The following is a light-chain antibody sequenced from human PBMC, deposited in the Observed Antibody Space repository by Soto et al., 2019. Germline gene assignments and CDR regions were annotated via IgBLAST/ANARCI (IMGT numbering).Light chain of an antibody. CDR3: QQRKSWPPIT. V-gene: IGKV3-11*01. Sequence: EIVLTQSPATLSLSLGERATLSCRASQSVDSSLAWYQQKPGQAPRLVIYDASNRATGIPARFSGSGSGTYFTLTISSLEPEDFAVYYCQQRKSWPPITFGGGTTVEIK. CDR1: QSVDSS. CDR2: DAS. J-gene: IGKJ4*01.